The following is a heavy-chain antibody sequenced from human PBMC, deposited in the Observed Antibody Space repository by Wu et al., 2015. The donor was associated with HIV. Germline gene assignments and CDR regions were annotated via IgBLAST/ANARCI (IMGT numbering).Heavy chain of an antibody. CDR2: IIPMFGQP. Sequence: QVQLAQSGAEMKKPGSSVKVSCKASGGTFNSFGISWVREAPGHGLEWMGGIIPMFGQPNYAQNFQGRVTITADDSTTTVYLELSSLRSEDTAVYYCATTTVTTPAGMDVWGQGTTVTVSS. CDR1: GGTFNSFG. J-gene: IGHJ6*02. CDR3: ATTTVTTPAGMDV. D-gene: IGHD4-17*01. V-gene: IGHV1-69*12.